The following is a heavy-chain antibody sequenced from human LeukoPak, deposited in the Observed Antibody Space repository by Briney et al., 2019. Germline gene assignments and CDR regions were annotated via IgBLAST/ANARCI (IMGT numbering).Heavy chain of an antibody. CDR1: VYTFPSYY. CDR2: INPTTGDT. Sequence: ASVPVSCMASVYTFPSYYMHWLRQAPAQGREGMGIINPTTGDTTYAQKFQGRLTMTTDMSTSTVYMELSSLTSEDTAVFYCARYGFSAVWQGCWHALDIWGQGTVVTVSS. J-gene: IGHJ3*02. CDR3: ARYGFSAVWQGCWHALDI. D-gene: IGHD2-15*01. V-gene: IGHV1-46*01.